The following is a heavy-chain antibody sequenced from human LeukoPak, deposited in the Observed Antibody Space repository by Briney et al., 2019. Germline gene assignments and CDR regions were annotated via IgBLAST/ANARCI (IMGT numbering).Heavy chain of an antibody. CDR1: GFTFSSYA. Sequence: GGSLRLSWAASGFTFSSYAMSWVRQAPGKGLERASSVSGSGGYTYYAGSAKGRFTITRDNSKNTLYLQMNSLRAEDTAIYYCAKDRPNYYDSSGHYYRRDGDYWGQGTLVTVSS. CDR3: AKDRPNYYDSSGHYYRRDGDY. D-gene: IGHD3-22*01. CDR2: VSGSGGYT. J-gene: IGHJ4*02. V-gene: IGHV3-23*01.